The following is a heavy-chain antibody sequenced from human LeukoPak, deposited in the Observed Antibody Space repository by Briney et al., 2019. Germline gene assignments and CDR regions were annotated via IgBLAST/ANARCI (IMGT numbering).Heavy chain of an antibody. CDR1: GYTFTGYY. Sequence: ASVTVSCKASGYTFTGYYKHWVRQAPGQGLEWMGWINPNSGGTNYAQKFQGRVTMTRDTSISTAYMELSRLRSDDTAVYYCARVRPPHSPYYYYMDVWGKGTTVTVSS. V-gene: IGHV1-2*02. J-gene: IGHJ6*03. CDR2: INPNSGGT. CDR3: ARVRPPHSPYYYYMDV. D-gene: IGHD2-21*01.